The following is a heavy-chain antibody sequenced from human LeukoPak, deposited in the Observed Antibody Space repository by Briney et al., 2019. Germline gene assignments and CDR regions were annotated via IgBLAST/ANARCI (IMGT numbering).Heavy chain of an antibody. CDR1: GYTFTSYG. CDR2: IIPIFGTA. J-gene: IGHJ4*02. CDR3: ARARGGYDLDY. D-gene: IGHD5-12*01. V-gene: IGHV1-69*13. Sequence: SVKVSCKASGYTFTSYGISWVRQAPGQGLEWMGGIIPIFGTANYAQKFQGRVTITADESTSTAYMELSSLRSEDTAVYYCARARGGYDLDYWGQGTLVTVSS.